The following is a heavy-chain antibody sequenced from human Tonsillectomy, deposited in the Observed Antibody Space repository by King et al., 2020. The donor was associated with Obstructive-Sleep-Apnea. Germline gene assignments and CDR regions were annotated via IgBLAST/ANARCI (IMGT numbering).Heavy chain of an antibody. CDR1: GFTFSSYA. J-gene: IGHJ6*01. D-gene: IGHD3-10*01. CDR3: AKEDTRVRGGDYLYALDV. CDR2: ISYSAINK. Sequence: QLVQSGGGAVQPGRSLRLSCAASGFTFSSYAMHWVRQAPGKGLEWVAVISYSAINKYYRESVKGRFTISRDNSEKTLYLQMNSLRAEDTAVYYCAKEDTRVRGGDYLYALDVWGQGTTVTVSS. V-gene: IGHV3-30*18.